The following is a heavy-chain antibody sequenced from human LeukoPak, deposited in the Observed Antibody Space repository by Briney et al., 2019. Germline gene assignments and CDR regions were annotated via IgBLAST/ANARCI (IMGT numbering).Heavy chain of an antibody. Sequence: SETLSLTCAVYGGSFSGYYWSWIRQLPERGLEWIGEINHSGSTNYNPSLKSRVTISVDTSKNQFSLKLSSVTAADTAVYYCATLKLKRYCTGGSCFPSIWGQGTMVTVSS. V-gene: IGHV4-34*01. J-gene: IGHJ3*02. CDR1: GGSFSGYY. CDR3: ATLKLKRYCTGGSCFPSI. CDR2: INHSGST. D-gene: IGHD2-15*01.